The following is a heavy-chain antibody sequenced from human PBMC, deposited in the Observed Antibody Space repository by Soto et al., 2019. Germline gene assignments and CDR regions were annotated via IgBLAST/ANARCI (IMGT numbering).Heavy chain of an antibody. Sequence: QLQLQESGSGLVKPSQTLSLTCTVSGGSISSGGYSWTWIRQSPGKGLEWIGYTYQGGSAYYNPSLNAPITNSVDSAKNQFSLNLTSVTAADTAVYYCARDYYGMDVWGQGTTVTVSS. V-gene: IGHV4-30-2*06. J-gene: IGHJ6*02. CDR2: TYQGGSA. CDR3: ARDYYGMDV. CDR1: GGSISSGGYS.